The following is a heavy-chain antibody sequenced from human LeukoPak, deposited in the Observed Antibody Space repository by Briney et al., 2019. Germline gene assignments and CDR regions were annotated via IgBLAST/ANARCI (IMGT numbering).Heavy chain of an antibody. J-gene: IGHJ4*02. CDR2: IGISSGNT. CDR1: GFTFGSYA. Sequence: PGGSLRLSCAASGFTFGSYAMHWVRQAPGKGLEWISYIGISSGNTKYADSVKGRFTISGDNAKNSLYLQMNSQRVEDTAVYYCARDHNYAFDNWGQGTLVTVSS. D-gene: IGHD1-1*01. V-gene: IGHV3-48*04. CDR3: ARDHNYAFDN.